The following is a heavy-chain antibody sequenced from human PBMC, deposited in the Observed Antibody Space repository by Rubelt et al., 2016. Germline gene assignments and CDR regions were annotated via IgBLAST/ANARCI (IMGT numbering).Heavy chain of an antibody. CDR3: ARDRMDGALRNSSTIDY. V-gene: IGHV1-69*10. CDR1: GGTFSSYA. CDR2: IIPILGIA. J-gene: IGHJ4*02. Sequence: QVQLVQSGAEVKKPGSSVKVSCKASGGTFSSYAISWVRQAPGQGLEWMGGIIPILGIANYAQKFQGRVTITADKSTSTAYMELSSLRAEDTAVYYCARDRMDGALRNSSTIDYWGQGTLVTVSS. D-gene: IGHD1-14*01.